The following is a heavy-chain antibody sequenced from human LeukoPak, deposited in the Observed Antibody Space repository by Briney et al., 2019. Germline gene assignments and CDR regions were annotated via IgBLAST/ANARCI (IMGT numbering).Heavy chain of an antibody. CDR3: ARHNAHFDY. D-gene: IGHD1-14*01. J-gene: IGHJ4*02. V-gene: IGHV4-59*01. Sequence: SETLSLTCTVSGGSLSSYYWSWIRQPPGKGLEWIGYIYYSGSTNYNPSLKGRVTISVDTSKNQFSLKLSSVTAADTAVYYCARHNAHFDYWGQGTLVTVSS. CDR2: IYYSGST. CDR1: GGSLSSYY.